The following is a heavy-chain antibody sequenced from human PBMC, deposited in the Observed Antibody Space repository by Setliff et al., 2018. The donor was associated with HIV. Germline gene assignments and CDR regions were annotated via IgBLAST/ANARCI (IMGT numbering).Heavy chain of an antibody. CDR3: AKDRSGSYRTFDY. Sequence: SETLSLTCTVSGASSIYFWGWIRQPPGKGLEWIGSVYYSGSTYYNPSLKSRVTISMDTSKNQFSLKLNSVTAADTAVYYCAKDRSGSYRTFDYWGPGILVPVSS. D-gene: IGHD1-26*01. V-gene: IGHV4-39*07. CDR1: GASSIYF. J-gene: IGHJ4*02. CDR2: VYYSGST.